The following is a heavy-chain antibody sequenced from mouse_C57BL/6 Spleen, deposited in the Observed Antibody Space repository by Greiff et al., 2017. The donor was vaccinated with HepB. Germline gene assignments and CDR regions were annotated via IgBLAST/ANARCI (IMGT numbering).Heavy chain of an antibody. Sequence: EVKVVESGGGLVKPGGSLKLSCAASGFTFSDYGMHWVRQAPEKGLEWVAYISSGSSTIYYADTVKGRFTISRDNAKNTLFLQMTSLRSEDTAMYYCARKDSIYYGSSAWFAYWGQGTLVTVSA. CDR2: ISSGSSTI. J-gene: IGHJ3*01. CDR1: GFTFSDYG. D-gene: IGHD1-1*01. CDR3: ARKDSIYYGSSAWFAY. V-gene: IGHV5-17*01.